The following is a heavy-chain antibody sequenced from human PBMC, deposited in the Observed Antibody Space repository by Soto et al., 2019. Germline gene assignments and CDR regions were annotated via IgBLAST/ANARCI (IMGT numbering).Heavy chain of an antibody. CDR1: GFTFSDYY. D-gene: IGHD1-26*01. CDR3: ARGVGAPFDY. V-gene: IGHV3-11*01. CDR2: LSTSGTIK. Sequence: QVPLVESGGGLVKPGGSLRLSCAASGFTFSDYYVTWIRQAPGKGLEWVSCLSTSGTIKHYADSVKGRFTISRDNAKNSLYLQMNSLKLEDTAVYYCARGVGAPFDYWGQGTLVTVSS. J-gene: IGHJ4*02.